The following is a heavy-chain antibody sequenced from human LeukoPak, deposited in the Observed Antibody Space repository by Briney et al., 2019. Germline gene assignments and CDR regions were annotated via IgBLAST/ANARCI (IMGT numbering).Heavy chain of an antibody. D-gene: IGHD2-2*01. CDR3: AREGYCSSTSCYLSYYFDY. Sequence: GGSLRLSCAASGFTFSSYAMHWVRQAPGKGLEWVAVISYDGSNKYYADSVKGRFTISRDNSKNTLYLQMNSLRAEDTAVYYCAREGYCSSTSCYLSYYFDYWGQGTLVTVSS. V-gene: IGHV3-30*04. CDR2: ISYDGSNK. J-gene: IGHJ4*02. CDR1: GFTFSSYA.